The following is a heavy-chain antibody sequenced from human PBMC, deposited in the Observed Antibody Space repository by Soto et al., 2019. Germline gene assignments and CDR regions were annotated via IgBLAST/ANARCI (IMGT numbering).Heavy chain of an antibody. D-gene: IGHD3-16*02. J-gene: IGHJ4*02. CDR2: IWYDGSNK. CDR1: GFTFSSYG. CDR3: ARDPPPTCIRLGELSFVGYFHY. V-gene: IGHV3-33*01. Sequence: QVQLVESGGGVVQPGRSLRLSCAASGFTFSSYGMHWVRQAPGKGLEWVAVIWYDGSNKYYADSVKGRFTISRDNSKNTLYLQMNSLRAEDTAVYYCARDPPPTCIRLGELSFVGYFHYWGQRTLVTVSS.